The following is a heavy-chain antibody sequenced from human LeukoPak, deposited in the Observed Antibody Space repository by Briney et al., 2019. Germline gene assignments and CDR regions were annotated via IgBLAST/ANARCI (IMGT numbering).Heavy chain of an antibody. V-gene: IGHV3-30*18. Sequence: GRSLRLSCAASGFTLSTYGMHWVRQAPGEWLEWVVVISYDGSNKYYTDSVNGRFTISRDNSTHTLYLQMNRLRAKDTDVYYCAKEGGDTRLDAFDIWGQGTMVTVSS. CDR1: GFTLSTYG. J-gene: IGHJ3*02. CDR3: AKEGGDTRLDAFDI. D-gene: IGHD2-21*02. CDR2: ISYDGSNK.